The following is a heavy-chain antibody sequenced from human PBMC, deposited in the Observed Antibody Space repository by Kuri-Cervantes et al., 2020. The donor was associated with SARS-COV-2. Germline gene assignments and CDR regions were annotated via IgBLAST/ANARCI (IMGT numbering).Heavy chain of an antibody. CDR2: VSWNGSRT. CDR3: VRHKAAAGIVAPD. CDR1: GLTFSNSD. Sequence: GGSLRLSCAASGLTFSNSDMNWVRQAPGKGLEWVSGVSWNGSRTHYADSVKGRFIISRDNSRNFLYQQMNSLRPEDMAVYYCVRHKAAAGIVAPDWGQGTLVTVSS. J-gene: IGHJ4*02. D-gene: IGHD6-13*01. V-gene: IGHV3-19*01.